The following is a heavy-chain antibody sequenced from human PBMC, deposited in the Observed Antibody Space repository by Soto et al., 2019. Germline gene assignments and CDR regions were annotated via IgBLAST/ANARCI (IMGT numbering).Heavy chain of an antibody. CDR3: AREGADGYFDY. CDR2: IIPIVGIA. Sequence: QVQLVQSGAEVKKPGSSVKVSCKASGDTFSSYTIDWVRQAPGQGLEWMGRIIPIVGIANYAQKFQGRVTITADKSTRLAYMELSSLRSEDTAVYYCAREGADGYFDYWGQGTLVTVSS. V-gene: IGHV1-69*08. J-gene: IGHJ4*02. CDR1: GDTFSSYT.